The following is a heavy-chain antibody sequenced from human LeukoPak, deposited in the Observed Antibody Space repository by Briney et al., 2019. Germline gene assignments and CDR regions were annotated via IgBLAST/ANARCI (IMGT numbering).Heavy chain of an antibody. CDR2: ISSSSSYI. D-gene: IGHD3-3*01. Sequence: PGGSLRPSCAASGFTFSSYSMNWVRHAPGEGLELVSSISSSSSYIYYADSVKGRFTISRDNAKNSLYLQMNSLRAEDTAVYYCAREGRFWDYWGQGTLVTVSS. CDR3: AREGRFWDY. V-gene: IGHV3-21*01. CDR1: GFTFSSYS. J-gene: IGHJ4*02.